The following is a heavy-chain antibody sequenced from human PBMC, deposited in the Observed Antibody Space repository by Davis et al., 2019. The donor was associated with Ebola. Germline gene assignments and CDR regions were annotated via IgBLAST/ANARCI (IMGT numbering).Heavy chain of an antibody. CDR1: GYTFTGYY. CDR2: INPNSGGT. D-gene: IGHD3-22*01. V-gene: IGHV1-2*02. CDR3: ARAQITMIVMDWFDP. J-gene: IGHJ5*02. Sequence: ASVQVSCKASGYTFTGYYMHWVRQAPAQGLEWMGWINPNSGGTNYAQKFQGRVTMTRDTSISTAYMELSRLRSDDTAVYYCARAQITMIVMDWFDPWGQGTLVTVSS.